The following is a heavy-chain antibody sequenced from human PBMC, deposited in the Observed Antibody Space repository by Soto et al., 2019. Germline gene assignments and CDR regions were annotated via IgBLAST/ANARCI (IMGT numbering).Heavy chain of an antibody. CDR2: IYYSGST. CDR3: ARDTLRGMDYYYYYGMDV. Sequence: PSETLSLTCTVSGGSISSYYWSWIRQXPGKGLEWIGYIYYSGSTNYNPSLKSRVTISVDTSKNQFSLKLSSVTAADTAVYYCARDTLRGMDYYYYYGMDVWGQGTTVTVSS. J-gene: IGHJ6*02. V-gene: IGHV4-59*01. CDR1: GGSISSYY. D-gene: IGHD6-13*01.